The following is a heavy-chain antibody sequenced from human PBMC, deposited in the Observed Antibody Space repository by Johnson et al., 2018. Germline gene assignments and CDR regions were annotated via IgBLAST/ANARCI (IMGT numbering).Heavy chain of an antibody. J-gene: IGHJ3*02. Sequence: QVQLVQSGGGVVQPGRSLRLSCAASGFTFSSYGMHWVRQAPGKGLEWVAVISYDGSNKYYADSVKGRFTISRANSKNTLSLQMKRLRAEDSAVYFVANTHVEMATIGGAFYIWGQGTMVTVSS. CDR1: GFTFSSYG. V-gene: IGHV3-30*18. D-gene: IGHD5-24*01. CDR2: ISYDGSNK. CDR3: ANTHVEMATIGGAFYI.